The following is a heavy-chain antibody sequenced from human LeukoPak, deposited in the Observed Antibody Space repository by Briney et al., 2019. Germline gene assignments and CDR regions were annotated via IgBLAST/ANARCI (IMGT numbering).Heavy chain of an antibody. CDR2: ISGSGGGS. D-gene: IGHD2-21*01. V-gene: IGHV3-23*01. CDR1: GVTFSSFV. J-gene: IGHJ4*02. Sequence: GGSLRLSCAASGVTFSSFVMNLVRQAPGKGPEGVSGISGSGGGSYYADSGKGRFTVYKDKASNTLYLQMHSLRAEDAAVYYCAKRIGSNGGYCFDNWGQGTLVTVSS. CDR3: AKRIGSNGGYCFDN.